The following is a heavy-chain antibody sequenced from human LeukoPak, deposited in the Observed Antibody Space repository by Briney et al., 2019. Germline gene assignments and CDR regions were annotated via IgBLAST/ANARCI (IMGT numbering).Heavy chain of an antibody. CDR1: GFTFSSYA. Sequence: PGGSLRLSCAASGFTFSSYAMSWVRQAPGKGLEWASAISGSGGSTYYADSVKGRFTISRDNSKNTLYLQMNSLRAEDTAVYYCAKDLEVDYGGNSAGAQTDYWGQGTLVTVSS. J-gene: IGHJ4*02. D-gene: IGHD4-23*01. CDR3: AKDLEVDYGGNSAGAQTDY. V-gene: IGHV3-23*01. CDR2: ISGSGGST.